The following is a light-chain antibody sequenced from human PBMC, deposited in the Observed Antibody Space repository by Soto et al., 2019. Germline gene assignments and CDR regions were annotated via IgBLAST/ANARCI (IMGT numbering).Light chain of an antibody. CDR3: QQRTNWPLT. CDR1: QSVSSY. Sequence: ETVLTQSPATLSLSPGERATLSCRASQSVSSYLAWYQQKPGQAPRLLIYDTYTRATGIPGRFSGSRSGTDFTLTISNLEPEDFAVYFCQQRTNWPLTFGGGTKVEIK. J-gene: IGKJ4*01. CDR2: DTY. V-gene: IGKV3-11*01.